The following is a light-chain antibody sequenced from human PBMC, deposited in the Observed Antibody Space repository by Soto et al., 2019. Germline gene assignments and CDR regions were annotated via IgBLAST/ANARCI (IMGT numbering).Light chain of an antibody. Sequence: EIVMTQSPATLSVSPGERATLPCRASQSVSNNLAWYHQKPGLAPRLLIYGASTRATGIPARFSGSGSGTEFTLTISSPQSEDFAVYYCQQYHNWPLTFGQGTKVEIK. CDR3: QQYHNWPLT. CDR1: QSVSNN. CDR2: GAS. V-gene: IGKV3-15*01. J-gene: IGKJ1*01.